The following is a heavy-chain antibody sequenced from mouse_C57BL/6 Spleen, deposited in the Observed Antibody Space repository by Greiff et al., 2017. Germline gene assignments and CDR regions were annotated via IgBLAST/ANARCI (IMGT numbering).Heavy chain of an antibody. Sequence: VQLQESGAELVKPGALVKISCKASGYAFSSYWMNWVKQRPGKGLEWIGQIYPGDGDTNYNGKFKGKATLTADKSSSTAYMQLSSLTSEDSAVYFCASRNPFHYYGSSPHTYWGQGTLVTVSA. CDR2: IYPGDGDT. CDR3: ASRNPFHYYGSSPHTY. CDR1: GYAFSSYW. V-gene: IGHV1-80*01. D-gene: IGHD1-1*01. J-gene: IGHJ3*01.